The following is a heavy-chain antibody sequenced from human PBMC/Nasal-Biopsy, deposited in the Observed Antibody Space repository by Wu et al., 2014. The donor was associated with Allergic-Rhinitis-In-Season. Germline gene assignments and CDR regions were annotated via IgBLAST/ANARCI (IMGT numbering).Heavy chain of an antibody. Sequence: TLSLTCTVSGFSITNFFYGAGSGRPPGGDWSGLRLSIIRATHTITRPLGSRVTISIDASENSFSLRLTSVTAADTAVYYCARGDWIIWFDSWGQGTLVPVSS. CDR1: GFSITNFFY. CDR2: SIIRAT. CDR3: ARGDWIIWFDS. J-gene: IGHJ5*01. V-gene: IGHV4-38-2*02. D-gene: IGHD1-1*01.